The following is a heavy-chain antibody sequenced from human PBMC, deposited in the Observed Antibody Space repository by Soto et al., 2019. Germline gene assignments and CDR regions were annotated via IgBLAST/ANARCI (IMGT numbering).Heavy chain of an antibody. J-gene: IGHJ5*02. Sequence: QVHLVESGGGVVQPGRSLTISCVGSGFAFSTYGMHWVLQAPAKGLEWVALISYDGTDKYYADSVKGRFSISRDNSKQTLSLQMASLRPEDTAVYYCAKDFGAWSDSWGQGTLVNVSS. CDR1: GFAFSTYG. D-gene: IGHD6-19*01. V-gene: IGHV3-30*18. CDR3: AKDFGAWSDS. CDR2: ISYDGTDK.